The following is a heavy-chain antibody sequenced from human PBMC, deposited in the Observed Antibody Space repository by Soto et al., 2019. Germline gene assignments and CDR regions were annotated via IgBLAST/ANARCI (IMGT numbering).Heavy chain of an antibody. CDR1: GFTFSDHY. J-gene: IGHJ4*02. V-gene: IGHV3-11*04. D-gene: IGHD3-22*01. CDR3: VRGHTYYYDSRSHYYFDY. CDR2: ISRSGDTI. Sequence: GGSLRLSCAASGFTFSDHYMSWIRQAPGIGLEWVSYISRSGDTIYYADSVKGRFTISRDNAKNSLYLQMNSLRAGDTAVYYCVRGHTYYYDSRSHYYFDYWGQGTLVTVSS.